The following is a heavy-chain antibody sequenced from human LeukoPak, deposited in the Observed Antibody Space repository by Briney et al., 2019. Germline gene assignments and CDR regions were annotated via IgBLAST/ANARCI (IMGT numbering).Heavy chain of an antibody. Sequence: GGSLRLSCTASGFNIAEYTMHWVRQTPGKGLEWDSLFSYEDDNTYYADSVEGRFTISRDSSKNSLYLQMNSLRTEDTALYYCAKDLPAGNWNYFDYWGQGTLVTVSS. CDR1: GFNIAEYT. J-gene: IGHJ4*02. CDR2: FSYEDDNT. V-gene: IGHV3-43*01. D-gene: IGHD1-1*01. CDR3: AKDLPAGNWNYFDY.